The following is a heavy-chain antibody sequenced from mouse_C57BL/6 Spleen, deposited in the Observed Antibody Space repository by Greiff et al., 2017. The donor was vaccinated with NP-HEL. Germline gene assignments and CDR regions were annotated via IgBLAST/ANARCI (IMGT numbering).Heavy chain of an antibody. D-gene: IGHD1-1*01. V-gene: IGHV1-26*01. J-gene: IGHJ3*01. CDR1: GYTFTDYY. CDR3: ARRDGSSLAWFAY. Sequence: EVQLQQSGPELVKPGASVKISCKASGYTFTDYYMNWVKQSHGKSLEWIGDINPNNGGTSYNQKFKGKATLTVDKSSSTAYMELRSLTSEDSAVYYCARRDGSSLAWFAYWGQGTLVTVSA. CDR2: INPNNGGT.